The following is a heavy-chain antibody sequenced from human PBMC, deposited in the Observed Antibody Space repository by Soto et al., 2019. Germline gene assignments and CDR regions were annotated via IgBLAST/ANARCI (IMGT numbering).Heavy chain of an antibody. CDR2: IYYSGST. CDR3: AGWVGASGYAFDI. J-gene: IGHJ3*02. CDR1: GGSISSYY. D-gene: IGHD1-26*01. Sequence: SETLSLTCTVSGGSISSYYWSWIRQPPGKGLEWIGYIYYSGSTNYNPSLKSRVTISVDTSKNQFSLKLSSVTAADTAVYYCAGWVGASGYAFDIWGQGTMVTVS. V-gene: IGHV4-59*01.